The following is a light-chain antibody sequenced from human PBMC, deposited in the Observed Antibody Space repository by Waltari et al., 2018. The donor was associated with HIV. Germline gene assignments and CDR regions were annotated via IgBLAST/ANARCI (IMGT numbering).Light chain of an antibody. CDR2: EVA. Sequence: HSALTQPASVSGPLGQSITISCSGTNTDLETYNFVSWYQRLPGQAPKLLIDEVAKRPSGISSRFSGSKLGDTASLTISGLQPEDEALYFCCSSMGTDNPVLLFGNGT. CDR1: NTDLETYNF. J-gene: IGLJ1*01. CDR3: CSSMGTDNPVLL. V-gene: IGLV2-23*02.